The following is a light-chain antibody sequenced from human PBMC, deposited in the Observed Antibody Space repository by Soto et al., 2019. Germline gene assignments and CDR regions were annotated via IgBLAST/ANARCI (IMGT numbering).Light chain of an antibody. CDR2: APS. CDR3: QQSYSTLPIT. Sequence: DVQMTQSASSLSASVGYRVTITCRTSQSISGYLNWYRHKPGKAPTLLXYAPSTLQSGVPSRFSGSGSGTDFTLTISNLQPEDFANHYCQQSYSTLPITFGQGTRLEIK. V-gene: IGKV1-39*01. CDR1: QSISGY. J-gene: IGKJ5*01.